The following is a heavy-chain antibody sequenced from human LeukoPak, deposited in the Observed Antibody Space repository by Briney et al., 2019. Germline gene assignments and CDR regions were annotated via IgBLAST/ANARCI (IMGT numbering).Heavy chain of an antibody. J-gene: IGHJ4*02. Sequence: ASVKVSCKASGYTFTGYYMHWVRQAPGQGLEWMGWISVYTGNTNYTQKLQGRVTMTTDTSTSTAYMELRSLRSDDTAVYYCARGRYFDWLLGFDYWGQGTLVTVSS. CDR3: ARGRYFDWLLGFDY. D-gene: IGHD3-9*01. V-gene: IGHV1-18*04. CDR1: GYTFTGYY. CDR2: ISVYTGNT.